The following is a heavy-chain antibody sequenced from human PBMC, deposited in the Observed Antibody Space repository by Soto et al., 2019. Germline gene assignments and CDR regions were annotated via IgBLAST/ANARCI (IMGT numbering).Heavy chain of an antibody. J-gene: IGHJ4*02. CDR2: IFVNSATI. CDR3: ARDKDWAFDY. Sequence: GGSLRLSCVASGFTFSSYSMVWVRQAPGKGLEWVSYIFVNSATIHYADSVKGRFTVSRDNAKNSLFLEMKSLRAEDTGIYYCARDKDWAFDYWGQGTLVTVSS. D-gene: IGHD3-9*01. CDR1: GFTFSSYS. V-gene: IGHV3-48*04.